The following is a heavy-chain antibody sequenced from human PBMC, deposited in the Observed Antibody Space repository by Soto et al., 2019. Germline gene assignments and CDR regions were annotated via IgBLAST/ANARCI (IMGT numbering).Heavy chain of an antibody. Sequence: SETLSLTCTVPGASISSGDYFWSWIRQSPGKGLQWIGYIYDSGSSYYNPSLKSRVTMSVDTSKNQFSLKLSSVTAADTAVYYCAREKGYISGPKNFGYWGQGTLVTVSS. CDR2: IYDSGSS. CDR3: AREKGYISGPKNFGY. V-gene: IGHV4-30-4*01. J-gene: IGHJ4*02. D-gene: IGHD5-12*01. CDR1: GASISSGDYF.